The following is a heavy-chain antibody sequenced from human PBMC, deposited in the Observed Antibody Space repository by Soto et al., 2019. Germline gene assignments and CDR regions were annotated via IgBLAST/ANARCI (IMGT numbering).Heavy chain of an antibody. Sequence: ASVKVSCKASGYTFTSYYMHWVRQAPGQGLEWMGIINPSGGSTSYAQKFQGRVTMTRDTSTSTVYMELSSLRSEDTAVYYCARGVGDFWSGYSRSAFSFDIWGQGTMVTVSS. CDR3: ARGVGDFWSGYSRSAFSFDI. J-gene: IGHJ3*02. CDR2: INPSGGST. CDR1: GYTFTSYY. D-gene: IGHD3-3*01. V-gene: IGHV1-46*01.